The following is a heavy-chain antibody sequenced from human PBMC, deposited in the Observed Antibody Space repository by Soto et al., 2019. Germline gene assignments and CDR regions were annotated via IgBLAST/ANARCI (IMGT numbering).Heavy chain of an antibody. CDR2: ISGSGGST. V-gene: IGHV3-23*01. Sequence: GGSLRLSCAASGFTFSSYAMSWVRQAPGKGLEWVSAISGSGGSTYYADSVKGRFTISRDNSKNTLYLQMNSLRAEDTAVYYCAKSDYDSSGPLISSAFDIWGQGTMVTVSS. D-gene: IGHD3-22*01. CDR1: GFTFSSYA. CDR3: AKSDYDSSGPLISSAFDI. J-gene: IGHJ3*02.